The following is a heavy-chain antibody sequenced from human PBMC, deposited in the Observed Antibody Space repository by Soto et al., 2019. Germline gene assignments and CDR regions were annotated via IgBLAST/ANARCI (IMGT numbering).Heavy chain of an antibody. CDR1: GFVFSTYA. D-gene: IGHD4-17*01. CDR2: ITNSGDRK. CDR3: AHPRGYGVFDAVDI. V-gene: IGHV3-23*01. J-gene: IGHJ3*02. Sequence: EVQLLESGGGLVQPGGSLRLSCAASGFVFSTYAMNWVRQAPGKGLEWVSAITNSGDRKYYADSVRGRFTISRDNSINTLYLQMSTLRTDDTAVYYCAHPRGYGVFDAVDIWGQGTMVTVSS.